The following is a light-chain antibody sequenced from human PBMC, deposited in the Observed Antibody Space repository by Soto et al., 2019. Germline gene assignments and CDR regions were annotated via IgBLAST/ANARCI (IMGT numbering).Light chain of an antibody. CDR1: QSINSN. V-gene: IGKV1-39*01. Sequence: DIQMTQSPSSLSASVGDRVTITCRASQSINSNLNWYQQKPGKAPKVLIYAASSLQSGVPSRFSRSGSGTDFTLTISSLQPEDFATYLCQQSYSSPLTFGGGTKVEIK. CDR2: AAS. CDR3: QQSYSSPLT. J-gene: IGKJ4*01.